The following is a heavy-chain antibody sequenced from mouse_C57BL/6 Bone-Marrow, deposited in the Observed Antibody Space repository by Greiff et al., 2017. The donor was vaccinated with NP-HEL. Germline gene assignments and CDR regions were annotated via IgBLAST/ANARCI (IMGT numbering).Heavy chain of an antibody. CDR3: ASGAQATPYAMDY. Sequence: VQLQQSGAELVRPGASVKLSCTASGFNIKDDYMHWVKQRPEQGLEWIGWIDPENGDTEYASKFQGKATITADTSSSTAYMQLSSLTSEDSAVYYCASGAQATPYAMDYWGQGTSVTVSS. CDR2: IDPENGDT. D-gene: IGHD3-2*02. CDR1: GFNIKDDY. J-gene: IGHJ4*01. V-gene: IGHV14-4*01.